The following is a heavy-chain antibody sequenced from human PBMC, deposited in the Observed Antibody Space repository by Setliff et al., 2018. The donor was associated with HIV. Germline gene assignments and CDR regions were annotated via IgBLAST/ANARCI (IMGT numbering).Heavy chain of an antibody. CDR1: GDTFRSRA. CDR3: AREGNSGHGGQIEFDY. D-gene: IGHD1-26*01. J-gene: IGHJ4*02. V-gene: IGHV1-69*13. CDR2: IIPMFGTA. Sequence: ASVKVSCKAPGDTFRSRAFNWVRQAPGQGPEWMGGIIPMFGTANYAQKFQGRVTITADESTSTVYMELSSLRSDDTALYYCAREGNSGHGGQIEFDYWGQGTLVTVSS.